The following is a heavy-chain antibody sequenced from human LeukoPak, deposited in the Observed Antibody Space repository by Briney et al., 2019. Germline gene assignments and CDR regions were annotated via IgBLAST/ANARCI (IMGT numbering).Heavy chain of an antibody. Sequence: ASVKVSCKTSGYTFTDSCIHWVRQAPGQGLEWMGRINPNSGDPNYPQKFQGRVTMTRDTSISTAYMEMSSLTSDDTAVYYCARSARHCNNGVCFTDYYIDLWGKGTTVIVSS. J-gene: IGHJ6*03. CDR2: INPNSGDP. V-gene: IGHV1-2*06. CDR3: ARSARHCNNGVCFTDYYIDL. CDR1: GYTFTDSC. D-gene: IGHD2-8*01.